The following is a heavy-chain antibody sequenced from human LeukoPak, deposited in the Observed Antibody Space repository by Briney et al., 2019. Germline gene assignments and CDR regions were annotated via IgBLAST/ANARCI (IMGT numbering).Heavy chain of an antibody. V-gene: IGHV4-59*01. J-gene: IGHJ3*02. CDR3: ARGGYSSGWYSLDYAFDI. Sequence: SETLSLTCTVSGGSISSYYWSWIRQPPGKGLEWIGYIYYSGSTNYNPSLKSRVTISVDTSKNQFSLKLSSVTAADTAVYYCARGGYSSGWYSLDYAFDIWGQGTMVTVSS. CDR2: IYYSGST. CDR1: GGSISSYY. D-gene: IGHD6-19*01.